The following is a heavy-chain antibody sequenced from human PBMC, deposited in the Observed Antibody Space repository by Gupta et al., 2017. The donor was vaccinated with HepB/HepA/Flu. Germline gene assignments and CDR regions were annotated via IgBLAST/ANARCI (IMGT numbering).Heavy chain of an antibody. V-gene: IGHV3-7*04. Sequence: EVQLVESGGDLVQPGGSLRLSCAASGFTFSNNYMHWVRQAPGKGLEWVAVIKQDGSGQYYLPSVRGRFAISRDNAKNSLYLQMSSLRVEDTAVYYCARGSGFIIDYCGQGTLVTVSS. CDR1: GFTFSNNY. D-gene: IGHD3-9*01. J-gene: IGHJ4*02. CDR2: IKQDGSGQ. CDR3: ARGSGFIIDY.